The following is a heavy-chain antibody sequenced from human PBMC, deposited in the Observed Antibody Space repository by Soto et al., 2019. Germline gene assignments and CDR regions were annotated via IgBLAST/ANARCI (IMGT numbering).Heavy chain of an antibody. Sequence: QVQLVQSGAEVKKPGSSVKVSCKASGGTFSSYAISWVRQAPGQGLEWMGGIIPIFGTANYAQKFQGRVTITADKSTSTAYMELSSLRSEDTAVYYCARSPGDCYNYYYYGMDVWGQGTTVTVSS. D-gene: IGHD2-21*01. V-gene: IGHV1-69*06. CDR3: ARSPGDCYNYYYYGMDV. CDR1: GGTFSSYA. CDR2: IIPIFGTA. J-gene: IGHJ6*02.